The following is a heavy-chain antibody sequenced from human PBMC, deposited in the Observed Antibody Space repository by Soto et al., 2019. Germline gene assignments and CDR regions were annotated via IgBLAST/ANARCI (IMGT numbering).Heavy chain of an antibody. D-gene: IGHD6-19*01. Sequence: ASVKVSCKASGYTFTSYGISWVRQAPGQGLEWMGWISAYNGNTNYAQKLQGRVTMTTDTSTSTAYMELRSLRSDDTAVYYCAREGGDSSGWWDVHYYYGMDVWGQGTTVTVSS. J-gene: IGHJ6*02. CDR3: AREGGDSSGWWDVHYYYGMDV. CDR1: GYTFTSYG. CDR2: ISAYNGNT. V-gene: IGHV1-18*01.